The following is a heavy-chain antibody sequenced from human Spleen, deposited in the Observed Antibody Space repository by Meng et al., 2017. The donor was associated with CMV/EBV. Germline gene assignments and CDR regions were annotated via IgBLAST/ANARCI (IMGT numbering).Heavy chain of an antibody. CDR3: ATRPVWSARTDGFDI. CDR2: FYPDDSDT. V-gene: IGHV5-51*01. D-gene: IGHD3-3*01. J-gene: IGHJ3*02. Sequence: GESLKISCRASGYTFTSDWIGWVRQVPGKGLEFMGIFYPDDSDTIYSPSFQGHFTMSADTSINTAYLQESSLKASDTAMYYCATRPVWSARTDGFDIWGQGTMVTVSS. CDR1: GYTFTSDW.